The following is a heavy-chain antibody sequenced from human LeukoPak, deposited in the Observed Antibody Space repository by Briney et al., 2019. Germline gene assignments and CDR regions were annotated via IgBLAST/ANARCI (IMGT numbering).Heavy chain of an antibody. J-gene: IGHJ6*03. CDR1: GFTFSGSA. V-gene: IGHV3-73*01. D-gene: IGHD2-2*01. Sequence: PGGSLRLSCAASGFTFSGSAMHWVRQASGKGLEWVGRIRSKANSYATAYAASVKGRFTISRDDSKNTAYLQMNSLKTEDTAVYYCTMPLDVVVPAASEYYYMDVWGKGTTVTVSS. CDR2: IRSKANSYAT. CDR3: TMPLDVVVPAASEYYYMDV.